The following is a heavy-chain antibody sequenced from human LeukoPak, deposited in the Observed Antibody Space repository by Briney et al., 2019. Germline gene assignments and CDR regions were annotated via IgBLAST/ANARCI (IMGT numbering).Heavy chain of an antibody. J-gene: IGHJ4*02. CDR1: GLTVSSNY. D-gene: IGHD3-3*01. V-gene: IGHV3-30*18. CDR2: ISYDGSNK. Sequence: PGGSLRLSCPASGLTVSSNYMTWVRQAPGKGLEWVAVISYDGSNKYYADSVKGRFTISRDNSKNTLYLQMNSLRAEDTAVYYCAKDGSGFDYWGQGTLVTVSS. CDR3: AKDGSGFDY.